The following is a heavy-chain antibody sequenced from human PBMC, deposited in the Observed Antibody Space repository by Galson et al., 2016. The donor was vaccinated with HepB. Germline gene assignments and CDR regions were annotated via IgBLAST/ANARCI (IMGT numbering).Heavy chain of an antibody. D-gene: IGHD1-26*01. CDR2: IKEDGSQK. CDR1: GFTFNSLW. Sequence: SLRLSCAVSGFTFNSLWMTWIRQAPGQGLEWVAKIKEDGSQKYYVDSVQGRFTISRDNAKNSLYLQMNSLRAEDTAVYYCARAGGVANGYALDMWGQGTMVSVSS. J-gene: IGHJ3*02. CDR3: ARAGGVANGYALDM. V-gene: IGHV3-7*04.